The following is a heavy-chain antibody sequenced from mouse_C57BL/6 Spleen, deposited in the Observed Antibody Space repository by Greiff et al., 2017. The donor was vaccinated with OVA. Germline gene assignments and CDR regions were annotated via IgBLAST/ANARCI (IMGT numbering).Heavy chain of an antibody. Sequence: QVQLQQSGAELVRPGASVTLSCKASGYTFTDYEMHWVKQTPVHGLEWIGAIDPETGGTAYNQKFKGKAILTADKSSSTAYMELRSLTSEDSAVYYCTRREGDYYGYYYAMDYWGQGTSVTVSS. J-gene: IGHJ4*01. CDR2: IDPETGGT. CDR1: GYTFTDYE. V-gene: IGHV1-15*01. D-gene: IGHD1-1*01. CDR3: TRREGDYYGYYYAMDY.